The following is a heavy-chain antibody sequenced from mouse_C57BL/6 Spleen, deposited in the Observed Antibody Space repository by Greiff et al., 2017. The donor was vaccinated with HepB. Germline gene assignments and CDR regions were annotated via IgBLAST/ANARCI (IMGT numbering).Heavy chain of an antibody. D-gene: IGHD2-10*01. CDR2: IDPNSGGT. CDR3: ARSFYGNFYYFDY. Sequence: QVQLKESGAELVKPGASVKLSCKASGYTFTSYWMHWVKQRPGRGLEWIGRIDPNSGGTKYNEKFKSKATLTVDKPSSTAYMQLSSLTSEDSAVYYCARSFYGNFYYFDYWGQGTTLTVSS. CDR1: GYTFTSYW. J-gene: IGHJ2*01. V-gene: IGHV1-72*01.